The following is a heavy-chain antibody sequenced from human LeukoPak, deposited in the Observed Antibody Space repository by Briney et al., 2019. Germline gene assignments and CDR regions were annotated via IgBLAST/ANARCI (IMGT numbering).Heavy chain of an antibody. Sequence: SETLSLTCAVYGGSFSGYCWSWIRQPPGKGLEWIGEINHSGSTNYNPSLKSRVTISVDTFKNQFSLKLSSVTAADTAVYYCARGTPQTNWGQGTLVTVSS. CDR3: ARGTPQTN. CDR1: GGSFSGYC. V-gene: IGHV4-34*01. J-gene: IGHJ4*02. CDR2: INHSGST.